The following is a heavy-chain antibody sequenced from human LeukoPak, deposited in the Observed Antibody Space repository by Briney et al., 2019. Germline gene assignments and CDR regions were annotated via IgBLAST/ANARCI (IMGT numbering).Heavy chain of an antibody. D-gene: IGHD2-8*02. CDR2: IHYTGST. CDR1: GGFFSGYY. Sequence: SETLSLTCAVYGGFFSGYYWSWMRQPPGKGLEWIAYIHYTGSTDFNPSLKSRVTISMDTSTDQFSLRLRSVTAADTAVYYCARHNVAPPGDYHYHYMDVWGKGTTVTVSS. CDR3: ARHNVAPPGDYHYHYMDV. J-gene: IGHJ6*03. V-gene: IGHV4-59*08.